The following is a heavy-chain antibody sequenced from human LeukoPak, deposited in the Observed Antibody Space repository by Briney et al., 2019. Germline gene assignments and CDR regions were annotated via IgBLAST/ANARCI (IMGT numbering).Heavy chain of an antibody. CDR3: ARGKDCSSTSCYVYGMDV. CDR2: IRYTGST. Sequence: SETLSLTCTVSGGSISGYYWTWIRQSPGKRPEWLAYIRYTGSTNYNPSLKSRLTISVDTSKNQFSLKLTSVTAADTAVYYCARGKDCSSTSCYVYGMDVWGQGTTVTVSS. CDR1: GGSISGYY. D-gene: IGHD2-2*01. J-gene: IGHJ6*02. V-gene: IGHV4-59*12.